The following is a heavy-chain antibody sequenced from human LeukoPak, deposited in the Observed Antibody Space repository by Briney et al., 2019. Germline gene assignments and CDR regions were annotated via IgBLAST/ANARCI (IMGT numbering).Heavy chain of an antibody. CDR2: INISEST. V-gene: IGHV4-34*01. CDR3: ARQEIGNCSSSSCYSFYY. D-gene: IGHD2-2*02. CDR1: GPSIIGYY. Sequence: SPTLSLTCAVYGPSIIGYYWSWIRQPPGKGLEWIGEINISESTNYNPPLKSRATISVDTSKKQFSLKLLTSVTGAHTAVYYCARQEIGNCSSSSCYSFYYWGEGTLVTVSP. J-gene: IGHJ4*02.